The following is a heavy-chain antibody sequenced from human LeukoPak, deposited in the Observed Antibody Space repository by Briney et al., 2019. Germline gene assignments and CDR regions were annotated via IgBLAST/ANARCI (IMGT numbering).Heavy chain of an antibody. CDR2: ISSSSSTR. CDR1: GFTFSSYS. V-gene: IGHV3-48*01. Sequence: GGSLRLXCAASGFTFSSYSMNWVRQAPGKGLEWVSYISSSSSTRYYEDSVKGLFAISRDNAKTSLYLQMNSLRAQDTAVYYCARGGRIAVAGPNYWGQGTLVTVSS. CDR3: ARGGRIAVAGPNY. D-gene: IGHD6-19*01. J-gene: IGHJ4*02.